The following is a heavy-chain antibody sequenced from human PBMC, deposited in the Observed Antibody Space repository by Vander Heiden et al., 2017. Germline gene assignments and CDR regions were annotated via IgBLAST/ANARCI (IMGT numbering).Heavy chain of an antibody. CDR3: ARGGPNYYGMDV. Sequence: EVQLVESGGGLVQPGGSLRLSCAASGFTFSNYDMHWVRQATGKGLEWVSGIGTAGDTFYPGSVKGRFTISRENAKNSLYLQMNSLRAGDTAVYYCARGGPNYYGMDVWGQGTTVTVSS. J-gene: IGHJ6*02. V-gene: IGHV3-13*01. CDR2: IGTAGDT. D-gene: IGHD3-16*01. CDR1: GFTFSNYD.